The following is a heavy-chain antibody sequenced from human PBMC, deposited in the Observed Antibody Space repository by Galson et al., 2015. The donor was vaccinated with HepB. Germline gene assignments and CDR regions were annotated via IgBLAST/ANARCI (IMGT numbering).Heavy chain of an antibody. D-gene: IGHD2-2*01. V-gene: IGHV1-3*01. CDR3: AGGFAADIVVVPAAIWNDY. Sequence: SVKVSCKASGYTFTSYAMHWVRQAPGQRLEWMGWINAGNGNTKYSQKFQGRVTITRDTSASTAYMELSSLRSEDTAVYYCAGGFAADIVVVPAAIWNDYWGQGTLVTVSS. CDR2: INAGNGNT. CDR1: GYTFTSYA. J-gene: IGHJ4*02.